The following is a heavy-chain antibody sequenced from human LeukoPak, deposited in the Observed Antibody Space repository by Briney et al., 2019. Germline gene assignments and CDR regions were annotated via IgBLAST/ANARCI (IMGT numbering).Heavy chain of an antibody. CDR3: ATGGRRYYAD. D-gene: IGHD2/OR15-2a*01. V-gene: IGHV3-7*01. J-gene: IGHJ4*02. CDR1: GFPFRSYA. Sequence: PGGSLRLSCAASGFPFRSYAMSWVRQAPGKGLEWVANIKEDGSEKHYVDSVKGRSTISRDNAKNSLYLQMNSLRAEDTAVYYCATGGRRYYADWGQGTLVTVSS. CDR2: IKEDGSEK.